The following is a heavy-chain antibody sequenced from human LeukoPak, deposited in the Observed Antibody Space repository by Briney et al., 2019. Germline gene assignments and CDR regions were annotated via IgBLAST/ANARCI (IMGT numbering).Heavy chain of an antibody. Sequence: NPSETLSLTCAVYGGSFSGYYWSWIRQPPGKGLEWIGEINHSGSTNYNPSLKSRVTISVDTSKNQFSLKLSTVTAADTAVYYCARGGGGQPRKNFDYWGQGTLVTVSS. CDR1: GGSFSGYY. D-gene: IGHD1-14*01. J-gene: IGHJ4*02. CDR2: INHSGST. V-gene: IGHV4-34*01. CDR3: ARGGGGQPRKNFDY.